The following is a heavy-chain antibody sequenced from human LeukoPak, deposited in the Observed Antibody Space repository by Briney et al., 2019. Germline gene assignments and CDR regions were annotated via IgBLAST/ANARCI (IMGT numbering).Heavy chain of an antibody. CDR1: GFTFSNNW. CDR3: ASLDTAMANDAFDI. J-gene: IGHJ3*02. CDR2: IKKDGSEK. D-gene: IGHD5-18*01. Sequence: GGSLRLSCAASGFTFSNNWMSWVRQAPGKGLECVANIKKDGSEKYYINSVKGRFTISRDNAKNSLYLQMNSLRAEDTAVYYCASLDTAMANDAFDIWGQGTMVTVSS. V-gene: IGHV3-7*01.